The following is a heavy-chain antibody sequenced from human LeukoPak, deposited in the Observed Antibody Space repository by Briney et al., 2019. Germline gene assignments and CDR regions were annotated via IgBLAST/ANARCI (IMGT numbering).Heavy chain of an antibody. V-gene: IGHV4-59*01. Sequence: SETLSLTCTVSGGSISSYYWSWIRQPPGKGLEWIGYIYYSGSTNYNPSLKNRVTISVDTSKNQFSLKLSSVTAADTAVYYCARSVYDSSGYLSQYYFDYWGQGTLVTVSS. J-gene: IGHJ4*02. CDR2: IYYSGST. CDR1: GGSISSYY. D-gene: IGHD3-22*01. CDR3: ARSVYDSSGYLSQYYFDY.